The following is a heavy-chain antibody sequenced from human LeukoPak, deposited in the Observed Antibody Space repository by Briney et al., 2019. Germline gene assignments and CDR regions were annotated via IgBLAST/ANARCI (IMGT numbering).Heavy chain of an antibody. CDR1: GFAFSGYW. CDR3: AKDDCSGGSCYSGHDH. D-gene: IGHD2-15*01. Sequence: GGSLRLSCAASGFAFSGYWMTWVRQAPGKGLEWVANIQQDGSEEYYVDSLKGRFTISRDNAKNSLYLQMNSLRAEDTAVYYCAKDDCSGGSCYSGHDHWGQGTLVTVSS. V-gene: IGHV3-7*05. CDR2: IQQDGSEE. J-gene: IGHJ4*02.